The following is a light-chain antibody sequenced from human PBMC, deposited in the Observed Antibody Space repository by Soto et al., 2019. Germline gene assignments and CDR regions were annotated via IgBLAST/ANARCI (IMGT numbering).Light chain of an antibody. Sequence: EIVLTQSPATLSLSPGERATLSCRAGQSVSNYLAWYQQKPGQAPRLLIYDASNRASGIPARFSGSGSGTDFTLTISSLDPEDFAVYYCQQRSNWPPVTFGGGTKV. J-gene: IGKJ4*01. CDR1: QSVSNY. CDR2: DAS. V-gene: IGKV3-11*01. CDR3: QQRSNWPPVT.